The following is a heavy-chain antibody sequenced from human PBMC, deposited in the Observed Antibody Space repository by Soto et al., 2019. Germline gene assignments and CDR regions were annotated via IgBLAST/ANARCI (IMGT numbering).Heavy chain of an antibody. Sequence: QLRLQESGSGLVKPSQTLSLTCAVSGVSDTSGGYSWTWIRQPPGKGLEWIGYIYHSGSTYYNPSLKSRVAIAIATSTNQFPLKLSSVTAADTAVYYCARDREAVAGHWYFDLWGRGTLVTVSS. CDR1: GVSDTSGGYS. J-gene: IGHJ2*01. D-gene: IGHD6-19*01. CDR2: IYHSGST. V-gene: IGHV4-30-2*01. CDR3: ARDREAVAGHWYFDL.